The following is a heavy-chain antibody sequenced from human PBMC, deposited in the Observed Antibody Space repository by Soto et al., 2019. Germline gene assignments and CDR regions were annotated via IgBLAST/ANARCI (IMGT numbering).Heavy chain of an antibody. V-gene: IGHV4-39*01. CDR3: ARVPDY. J-gene: IGHJ4*02. CDR2: IYYSGST. CDR1: GDSITSNSYF. Sequence: SETLSLTCTVSGDSITSNSYFWAWIRQPPGKGLEWIGSIYYSGSTYHNPSLKSRVTISVDRSNNQFSLKQTSVTAADTAVYYCARVPDYWGQGTLVTVSS.